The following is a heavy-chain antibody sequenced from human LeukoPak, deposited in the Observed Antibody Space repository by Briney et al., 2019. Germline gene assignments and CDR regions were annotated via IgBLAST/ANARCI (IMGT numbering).Heavy chain of an antibody. CDR1: GFTFSSYG. CDR3: ATRPSYYDILTGYFRSAEAVDY. CDR2: ISGSGGST. J-gene: IGHJ4*02. Sequence: PGGSLRLSCAASGFTFSSYGMSWVRQAPGKGLEWVSAISGSGGSTYYADSVKGRFTISRDNSKNTLYLQMNSLRAEDTAVYYCATRPSYYDILTGYFRSAEAVDYWGQGTLVTVSS. D-gene: IGHD3-9*01. V-gene: IGHV3-23*01.